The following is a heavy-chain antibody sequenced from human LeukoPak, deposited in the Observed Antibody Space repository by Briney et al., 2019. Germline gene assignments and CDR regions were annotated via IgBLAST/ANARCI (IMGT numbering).Heavy chain of an antibody. Sequence: ASVKVSCKASGYTFTGYYMHWVRQAPGQGLEWMGWINPNSGGTNYAQKFQGRVTMTRDTSISTAYMELSRLRSDDTAVYYCARDRGSSGWYGFHESSGYLYFDYWGQGTLVTVSS. CDR2: INPNSGGT. J-gene: IGHJ4*02. D-gene: IGHD6-19*01. CDR3: ARDRGSSGWYGFHESSGYLYFDY. V-gene: IGHV1-2*02. CDR1: GYTFTGYY.